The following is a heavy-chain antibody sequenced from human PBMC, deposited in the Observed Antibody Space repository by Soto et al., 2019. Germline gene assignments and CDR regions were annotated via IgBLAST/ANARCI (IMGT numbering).Heavy chain of an antibody. CDR1: GYSFTSYW. V-gene: IGHV5-51*01. CDR3: ARSITMIVVVSDAFDI. CDR2: IYPGDSDT. J-gene: IGHJ3*02. D-gene: IGHD3-22*01. Sequence: GESLKISCKGSGYSFTSYWIGWVRQMPGKGLEWMGIIYPGDSDTRYSPSFQGQVTISADKSISTAYLQWSSLKASDTAMYYCARSITMIVVVSDAFDIWGQGTMVTVS.